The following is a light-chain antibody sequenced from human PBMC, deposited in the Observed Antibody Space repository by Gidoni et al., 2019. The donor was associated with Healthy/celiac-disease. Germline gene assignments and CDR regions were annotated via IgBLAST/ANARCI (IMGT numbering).Light chain of an antibody. CDR1: QSVLYSSNNKNY. Sequence: DIVMTQSPASLAVSLGERATINCKSSQSVLYSSNNKNYLAWYPQKPGQPPKLLIYWASTRESGVPDRFSGSGSGTDFTLTISRLQADDVAVYYCQQYYSTPWTFGQGTKVEIK. CDR3: QQYYSTPWT. J-gene: IGKJ1*01. CDR2: WAS. V-gene: IGKV4-1*01.